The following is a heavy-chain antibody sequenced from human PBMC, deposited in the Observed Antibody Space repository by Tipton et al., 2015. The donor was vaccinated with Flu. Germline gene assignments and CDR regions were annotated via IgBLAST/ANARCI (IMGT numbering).Heavy chain of an antibody. CDR1: GFTFDDYA. D-gene: IGHD6-6*01. CDR2: SSWNSGSI. J-gene: IGHJ4*02. V-gene: IGHV3-9*01. CDR3: AKSMGYSSSSAVDY. Sequence: SLRLSCAASGFTFDDYAMHWVRQAPGKGLGWVSGSSWNSGSIGYADSVKGRFTISRDNAKNSLYLQINSLRAEDTGLYNCAKSMGYSSSSAVDYWCQGTLVTVDS.